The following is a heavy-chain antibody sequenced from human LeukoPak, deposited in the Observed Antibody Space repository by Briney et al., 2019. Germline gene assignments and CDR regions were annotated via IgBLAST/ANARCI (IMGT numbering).Heavy chain of an antibody. CDR3: AGGRGSGWYY. Sequence: SETLSLTCAVYGASFSGYYWSWTRQPPGKRLEWIGESNYSGSTNYNPSLKSRVTISVDTSKNQFSLKVTSVTAADTAVYYCAGGRGSGWYYWGHGTLVTVSS. CDR1: GASFSGYY. D-gene: IGHD6-19*01. CDR2: SNYSGST. V-gene: IGHV4-34*01. J-gene: IGHJ4*01.